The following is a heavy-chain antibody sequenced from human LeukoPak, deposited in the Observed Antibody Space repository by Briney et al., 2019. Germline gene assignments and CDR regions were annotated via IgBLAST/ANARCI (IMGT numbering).Heavy chain of an antibody. J-gene: IGHJ5*02. CDR3: ARGQGSSSPSNWFDP. D-gene: IGHD6-13*01. CDR2: ISSSGSTI. Sequence: GGSLRLSCAASGFTFSSYEMNWVRQAPGKGLEWVSYISSSGSTIYYADSVKGRFTISRDNAKNSLYLQMNSLRAEDTAVYYCARGQGSSSPSNWFDPWGQGTLVTVSS. CDR1: GFTFSSYE. V-gene: IGHV3-48*03.